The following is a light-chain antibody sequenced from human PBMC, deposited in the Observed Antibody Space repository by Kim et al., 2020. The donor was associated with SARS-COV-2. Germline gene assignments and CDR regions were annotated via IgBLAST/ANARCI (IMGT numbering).Light chain of an antibody. V-gene: IGLV6-57*03. CDR1: SGSIASTY. Sequence: GKTVTISCTRSSGSIASTYVQWYQQRPGSAPTTVIYEDNQSPSGVPDRFSGSIDSSSNSASLTISGLKTEDEADYFCQSYDDSNQVFGGGTKLTVL. J-gene: IGLJ3*02. CDR3: QSYDDSNQV. CDR2: EDN.